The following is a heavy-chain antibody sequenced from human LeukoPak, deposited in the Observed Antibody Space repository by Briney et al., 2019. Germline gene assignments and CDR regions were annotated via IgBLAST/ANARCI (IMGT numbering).Heavy chain of an antibody. CDR2: INPNSGGT. V-gene: IGHV1-2*02. Sequence: ASVKVSCKASGYTFTGYYMHWVRQAPGQGLEWMGWINPNSGGTNYAQKFQDGVSMTRDTSISTDYMQLSRLRFDDTAVYYCARDGAYHDSSGSYYGVGDDFWGQGTLVTVSS. CDR1: GYTFTGYY. J-gene: IGHJ4*02. CDR3: ARDGAYHDSSGSYYGVGDDF. D-gene: IGHD3-22*01.